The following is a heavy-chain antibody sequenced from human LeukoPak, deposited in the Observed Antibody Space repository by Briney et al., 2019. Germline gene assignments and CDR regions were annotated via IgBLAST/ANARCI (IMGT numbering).Heavy chain of an antibody. CDR2: INLSGST. D-gene: IGHD3-3*01. CDR1: GGSFSGYY. V-gene: IGHV4-34*01. CDR3: ARGRYYDFWSGYYTGSTGHAFDI. J-gene: IGHJ3*02. Sequence: SETLSLTCAVYGGSFSGYYWSWIRQPPGKGLEWIGEINLSGSTNYNPSLKSRVTISVDTSKNQFSLKLSSVTAADTAVYYCARGRYYDFWSGYYTGSTGHAFDIWGQGTMVTVSS.